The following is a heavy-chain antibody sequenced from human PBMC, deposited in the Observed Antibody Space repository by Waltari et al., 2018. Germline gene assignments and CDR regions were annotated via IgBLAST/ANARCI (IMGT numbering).Heavy chain of an antibody. D-gene: IGHD3-22*01. Sequence: QVQLVQSGAEVKKPGASVKVSCKASGYTFTGYYFPWLRQPPGQVLEWMGRINPNTCDTTYAQEFQGRVTMTRDTSISTAYMELTSLRSEDTAVYYCARDWGYYSDTSGYPSNWFGPWGQGTLVTVSS. V-gene: IGHV1-2*06. CDR1: GYTFTGYY. CDR2: INPNTCDT. J-gene: IGHJ5*02. CDR3: ARDWGYYSDTSGYPSNWFGP.